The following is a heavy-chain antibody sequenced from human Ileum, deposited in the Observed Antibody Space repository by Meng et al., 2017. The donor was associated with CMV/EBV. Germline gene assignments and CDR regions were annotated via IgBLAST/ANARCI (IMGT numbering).Heavy chain of an antibody. J-gene: IGHJ6*02. Sequence: SLMFSCASSGFNFSNYVMYLLRQARGKGQEWVAFIRFDGSYKYDADSVKGRFTISRDNSKNALYLQMNSLSAKDTAVYYCARGGSGSYHTYGMDVWGQGTTVTVSS. CDR1: GFNFSNYV. D-gene: IGHD1-26*01. CDR3: ARGGSGSYHTYGMDV. V-gene: IGHV3-30*02. CDR2: IRFDGSYK.